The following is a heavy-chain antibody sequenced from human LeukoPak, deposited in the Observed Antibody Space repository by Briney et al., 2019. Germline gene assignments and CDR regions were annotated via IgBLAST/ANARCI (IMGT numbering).Heavy chain of an antibody. D-gene: IGHD3-22*01. CDR2: INPNSGGT. V-gene: IGHV1-2*02. Sequence: ASVKVSCKASGGTFSSYAISWVRQAPGQGLEWMGWINPNSGGTNYAQKFQGRVTMTRDTSISTAYMELSRLRSDDTAVYYCARAVYYDSSGYLGYFDYWGQGTLVTVSS. CDR1: GGTFSSYA. CDR3: ARAVYYDSSGYLGYFDY. J-gene: IGHJ4*02.